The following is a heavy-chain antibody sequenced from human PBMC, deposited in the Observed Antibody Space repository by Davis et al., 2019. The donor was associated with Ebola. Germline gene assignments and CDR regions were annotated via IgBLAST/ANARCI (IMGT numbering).Heavy chain of an antibody. D-gene: IGHD6-19*01. J-gene: IGHJ6*02. Sequence: GGSLRLSCAASGFTFSSYGMHWVRQAPGKGLEWVAVVWYDGSNKYYADSVKGRFTISRDNSKNTLYLQMNSLRDEDTAVYYCARVKEQWRFYYGMDVWGQGATVTVSS. CDR3: ARVKEQWRFYYGMDV. V-gene: IGHV3-33*08. CDR2: VWYDGSNK. CDR1: GFTFSSYG.